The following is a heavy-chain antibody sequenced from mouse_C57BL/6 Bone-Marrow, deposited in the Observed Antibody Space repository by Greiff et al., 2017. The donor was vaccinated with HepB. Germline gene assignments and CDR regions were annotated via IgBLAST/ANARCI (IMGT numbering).Heavy chain of an antibody. J-gene: IGHJ1*03. CDR3: ARHEAVITTPHWYFGV. V-gene: IGHV1-62-2*01. D-gene: IGHD1-1*01. CDR2: FYPGSGSI. Sequence: QVQLQQSGAELVKPGASVKLSCKASGYTFTEYTIHWVKQRPGQGLEWIGWFYPGSGSIKYNEKFKDKATLTADKSSSTAYMELSRMTSEDSAVYFCARHEAVITTPHWYFGVWGTGTTVTVAS. CDR1: GYTFTEYT.